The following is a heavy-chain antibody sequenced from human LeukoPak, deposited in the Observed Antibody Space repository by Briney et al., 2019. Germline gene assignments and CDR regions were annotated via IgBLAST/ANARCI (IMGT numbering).Heavy chain of an antibody. CDR1: GDSITNSNYF. V-gene: IGHV4-39*01. CDR3: ARRSPLVVVTAAHYYDY. J-gene: IGHJ4*02. D-gene: IGHD2-21*02. CDR2: VFYNGNT. Sequence: SETLSLTCTVSGDSITNSNYFWGWIRQPPGQGLEWIGEVFYNGNTHYNPSLKSRVTISTDTSKNQFSLTLTAVTASDTAIYYCARRSPLVVVTAAHYYDYWGQGTLVTVSS.